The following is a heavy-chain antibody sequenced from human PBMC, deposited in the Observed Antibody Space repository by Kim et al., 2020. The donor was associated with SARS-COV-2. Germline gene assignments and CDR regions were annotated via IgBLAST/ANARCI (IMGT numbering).Heavy chain of an antibody. CDR3: ARHPIAAAGTHFDY. V-gene: IGHV4-59*08. J-gene: IGHJ4*02. D-gene: IGHD6-13*01. Sequence: NPSLKRRVTISVDTSKNQFSLKLSSVTAADTAVYYCARHPIAAAGTHFDYWGQGTLVTVSS.